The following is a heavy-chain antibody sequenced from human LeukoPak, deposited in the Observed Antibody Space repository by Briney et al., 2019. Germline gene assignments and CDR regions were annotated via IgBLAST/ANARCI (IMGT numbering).Heavy chain of an antibody. CDR1: DFTFSDFW. CDR2: IKQDGSET. D-gene: IGHD6-19*01. CDR3: VRGSGWLLDS. Sequence: GGSLRLSCAASDFTFSDFWMAWVRQAPGKGLEWVAIIKQDGSETHYVDSVKGRFSISRDNAKNSLHLQMNSLRGEDTALYYCVRGSGWLLDSWGQGTLVTASS. J-gene: IGHJ5*01. V-gene: IGHV3-7*04.